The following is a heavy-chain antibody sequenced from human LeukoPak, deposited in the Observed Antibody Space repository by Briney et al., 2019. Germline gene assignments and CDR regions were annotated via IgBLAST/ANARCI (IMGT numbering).Heavy chain of an antibody. J-gene: IGHJ4*02. D-gene: IGHD1-26*01. Sequence: GPVQVSCKASGYTFTSYGISWVRQAPGQGLQWMGWISGYNGNTNYAQKLQGRVTMTTDTSTSTAYMELRSLMSEDTAVYYCARDLGIVGAANFDYWGQGTLVTVSS. CDR2: ISGYNGNT. CDR3: ARDLGIVGAANFDY. V-gene: IGHV1-18*01. CDR1: GYTFTSYG.